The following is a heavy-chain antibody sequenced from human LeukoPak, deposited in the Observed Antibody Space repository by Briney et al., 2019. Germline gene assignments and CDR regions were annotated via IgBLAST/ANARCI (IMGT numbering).Heavy chain of an antibody. CDR2: IIPILGTA. CDR3: ARVIDIVVVPAAMPYDYYYYGMDV. Sequence: SVKVSCKASGGTFSSYAISWVRQAPGQGLEWMGGIIPILGTANYAQKFQGRVTITADESTSTAYMELSSLRSEDTAVYYCARVIDIVVVPAAMPYDYYYYGMDVWGQGTTVTVSS. J-gene: IGHJ6*02. CDR1: GGTFSSYA. D-gene: IGHD2-2*01. V-gene: IGHV1-69*01.